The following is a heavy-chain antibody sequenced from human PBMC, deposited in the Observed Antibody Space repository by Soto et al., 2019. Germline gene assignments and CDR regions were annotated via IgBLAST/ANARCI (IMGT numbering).Heavy chain of an antibody. V-gene: IGHV1-58*01. Sequence: APVKVSCKTSGFASSNSAVQWGRQARGQRLEWMGRIVVGSGSRNYEQRFEKRVTITREMSTSTVHMELSCVSSEDTAVHYCAAELYSGCSCYSFDIWGQGTVVTVPS. CDR2: IVVGSGSR. J-gene: IGHJ3*02. CDR1: GFASSNSA. CDR3: AAELYSGCSCYSFDI. D-gene: IGHD2-15*01.